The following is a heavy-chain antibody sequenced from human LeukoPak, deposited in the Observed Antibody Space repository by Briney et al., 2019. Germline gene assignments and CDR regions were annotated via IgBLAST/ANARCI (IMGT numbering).Heavy chain of an antibody. CDR1: GYTFTSYS. V-gene: IGHV1-46*01. CDR3: ASKLGDDLDY. J-gene: IGHJ4*02. CDR2: INPSGGTT. Sequence: GASVKVSCKASGYTFTSYSLNWVRQAPGQGPEWMGTINPSGGTTNYAQKFQGRITMTRDTSTSTVYMELSSLRSEDTAVYYCASKLGDDLDYWGQGTLVTVSS. D-gene: IGHD3-16*01.